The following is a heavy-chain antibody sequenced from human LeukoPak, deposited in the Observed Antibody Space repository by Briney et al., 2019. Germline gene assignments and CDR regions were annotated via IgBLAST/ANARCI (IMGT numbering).Heavy chain of an antibody. CDR3: ARIKNYYFDY. CDR2: IYYSGST. V-gene: IGHV4-59*08. CDR1: GGSISSYY. Sequence: SETLSLTRTLSGGSISSYYWSWIRQPPRKGLEWIGYIYYSGSTNYNPSLKSRVTISVDTSKNQFSLKLSSVTAADTAVYYCARIKNYYFDYWGQGTLVTVSS. J-gene: IGHJ4*02.